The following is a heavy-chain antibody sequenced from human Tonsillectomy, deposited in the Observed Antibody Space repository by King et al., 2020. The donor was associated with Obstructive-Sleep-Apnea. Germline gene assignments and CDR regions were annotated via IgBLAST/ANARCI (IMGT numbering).Heavy chain of an antibody. V-gene: IGHV3-30*03. CDR2: ISYDGSDK. CDR1: GFTFSNYG. CDR3: GGYNWFDP. D-gene: IGHD6-13*01. Sequence: VQLVESGGGVVQPGRSLRLSCAASGFTFSNYGMHWVRQAPGEGLEWVAIISYDGSDKYYADSLKGLFTISRDNSKGTLYLQMNSLRPEDTAVYYCGGYNWFDPWGQGTLVTVSS. J-gene: IGHJ5*02.